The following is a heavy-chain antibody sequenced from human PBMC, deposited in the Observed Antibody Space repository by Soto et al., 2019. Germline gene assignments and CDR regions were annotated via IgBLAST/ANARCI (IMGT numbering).Heavy chain of an antibody. J-gene: IGHJ4*02. CDR1: GGSISSSSYY. V-gene: IGHV4-39*01. D-gene: IGHD3-22*01. Sequence: QLQLQESGPGLVKPSETLSLTCTVSGGSISSSSYYWGWIRQPPGKGLEWIGSLYYSGSTYYNPSPGRRVTLSVDTSTNQFPLKLGSGTAAATAVYYCVGSGYSPFDYWGQGTLVTVSS. CDR2: LYYSGST. CDR3: VGSGYSPFDY.